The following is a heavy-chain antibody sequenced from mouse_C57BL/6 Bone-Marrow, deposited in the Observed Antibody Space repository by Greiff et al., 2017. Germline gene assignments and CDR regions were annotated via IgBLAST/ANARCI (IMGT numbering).Heavy chain of an antibody. CDR2: INPNNGGT. CDR1: GYTFTDYY. CDR3: ARSPYYSNLYWYFDV. D-gene: IGHD2-5*01. V-gene: IGHV1-26*01. Sequence: EVQLQQSGPELVKPGASVKISCKASGYTFTDYYMNWVKQSHGKSLEWIGDINPNNGGTSYNQKFKGKATLTVDKSSSTAYMEPRSLTSEDSAVYYCARSPYYSNLYWYFDVWGTGTTVTVSS. J-gene: IGHJ1*03.